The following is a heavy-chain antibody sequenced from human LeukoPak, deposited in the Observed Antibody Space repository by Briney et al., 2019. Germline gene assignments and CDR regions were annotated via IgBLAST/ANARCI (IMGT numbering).Heavy chain of an antibody. Sequence: ASVKVSCKASGGTFSIYAISWVRQAPGQGLEWMGGIIPIFGTANYAQQIQGRVTITADESTSTAYMQLSSLRTAATAVYYCARVVIIGGLWVDSWGQGTLVTVSS. J-gene: IGHJ4*02. D-gene: IGHD3-3*01. V-gene: IGHV1-69*13. CDR2: IIPIFGTA. CDR3: ARVVIIGGLWVDS. CDR1: GGTFSIYA.